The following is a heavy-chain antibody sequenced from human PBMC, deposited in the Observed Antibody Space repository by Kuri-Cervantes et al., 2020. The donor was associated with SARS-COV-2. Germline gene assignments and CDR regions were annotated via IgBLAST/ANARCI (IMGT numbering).Heavy chain of an antibody. Sequence: ASVKVSCKASGYTFTNYGISWVRQAPGQGLEWMGWISAYNGNTNYAQKLQGRVTITRDIFADTAYMDLSSLRSEDTAVYYCAMYFYGSRNYHDTLDKWGQGTLVTVSS. CDR3: AMYFYGSRNYHDTLDK. V-gene: IGHV1-18*01. D-gene: IGHD3-10*01. CDR1: GYTFTNYG. J-gene: IGHJ4*02. CDR2: ISAYNGNT.